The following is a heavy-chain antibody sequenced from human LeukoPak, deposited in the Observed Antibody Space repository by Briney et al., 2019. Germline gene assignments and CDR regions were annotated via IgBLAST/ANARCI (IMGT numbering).Heavy chain of an antibody. CDR2: IDPSDSYT. Sequence: GESLKISCKGSGYSFTSYWISWVRQMPGKGLEWMGRIDPSDSYTNYSPSFQGQVTISADKSITTAYLQWGSLEASDTAMYYCTRSPRDGYHDAFDIWGQGTMVTVSS. CDR3: TRSPRDGYHDAFDI. J-gene: IGHJ3*02. V-gene: IGHV5-10-1*04. CDR1: GYSFTSYW. D-gene: IGHD5-24*01.